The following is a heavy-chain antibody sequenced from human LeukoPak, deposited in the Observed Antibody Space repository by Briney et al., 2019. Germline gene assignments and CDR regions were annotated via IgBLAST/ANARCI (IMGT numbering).Heavy chain of an antibody. CDR1: GFTVSSNY. Sequence: PGGSLRLSCAASGFTVSSNYMSWVRQAPGKGLEWVSVIYSGGSTYYAGSVKGRFTISRDNSKNTLYLQMNSLRAEDTAVYYCARSEYYYDSSGFYYFDYWGQGTLVTVSS. D-gene: IGHD3-22*01. V-gene: IGHV3-53*01. J-gene: IGHJ4*02. CDR2: IYSGGST. CDR3: ARSEYYYDSSGFYYFDY.